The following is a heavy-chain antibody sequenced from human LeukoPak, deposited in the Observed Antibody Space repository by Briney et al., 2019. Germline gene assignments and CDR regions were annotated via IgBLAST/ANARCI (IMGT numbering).Heavy chain of an antibody. D-gene: IGHD1-26*01. Sequence: SETLSLTCTVSGGSISSSSYYWGWIRQPPGKGLEWIGSIYYSGSTYYNPSLKSRVTISVDTSKNQFSLKLSSVTAADTAVYYCARDNREGGSYRDAFDIWGQGTMVTVSS. V-gene: IGHV4-39*07. J-gene: IGHJ3*02. CDR1: GGSISSSSYY. CDR2: IYYSGST. CDR3: ARDNREGGSYRDAFDI.